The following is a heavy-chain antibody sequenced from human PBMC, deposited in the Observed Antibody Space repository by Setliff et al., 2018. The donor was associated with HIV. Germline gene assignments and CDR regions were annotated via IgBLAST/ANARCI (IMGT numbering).Heavy chain of an antibody. CDR2: ISAYNGDT. Sequence: ASVKVSCKASGYIFSSYAIAWVRQAPGQGLEWMGWISAYNGDTKYADNFQGRVTLTTDTFTSTGYMEVRSLKSDDTAMYYCARDSPSGLVFLKPLDHWGQGTLVTVTS. V-gene: IGHV1-18*01. D-gene: IGHD3-9*01. CDR1: GYIFSSYA. CDR3: ARDSPSGLVFLKPLDH. J-gene: IGHJ4*02.